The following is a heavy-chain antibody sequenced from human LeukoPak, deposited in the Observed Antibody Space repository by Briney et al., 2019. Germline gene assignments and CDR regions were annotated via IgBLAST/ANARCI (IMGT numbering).Heavy chain of an antibody. Sequence: ASVKVSFKASGGTFSSYAISWVRQAPGQGLEWMGRVIPILGIANYAQKFQGRVTITADKSTSTAYMELSSLRSEDKAVYYCARVRYCSSTSCYDYYYYGMDVWGQGTTVTVSS. CDR1: GGTFSSYA. D-gene: IGHD2-2*01. J-gene: IGHJ6*02. CDR2: VIPILGIA. V-gene: IGHV1-69*04. CDR3: ARVRYCSSTSCYDYYYYGMDV.